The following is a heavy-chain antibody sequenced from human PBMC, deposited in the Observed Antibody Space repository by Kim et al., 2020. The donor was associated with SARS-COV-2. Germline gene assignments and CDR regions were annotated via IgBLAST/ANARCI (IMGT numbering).Heavy chain of an antibody. V-gene: IGHV3-21*01. CDR2: ISSSSSYI. Sequence: GGSLRLSCAASGFTFSSYSMNWVRQAPGKGLEWVSSISSSSSYIYYADSVKGRFTISRDNAKNSLYLQMNSLRAEDTAVYYCASTMVRGVIHNWFDPWGQGTLVTVSS. CDR3: ASTMVRGVIHNWFDP. J-gene: IGHJ5*02. CDR1: GFTFSSYS. D-gene: IGHD3-10*01.